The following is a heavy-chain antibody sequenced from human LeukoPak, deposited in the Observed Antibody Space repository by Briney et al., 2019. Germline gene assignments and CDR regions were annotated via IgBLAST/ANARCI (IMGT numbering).Heavy chain of an antibody. Sequence: GRSLRLSCAASGFIFSDYAMHWVRQAPGKGLEWLALILHDGSNKYFADSVKGRFTFSRDNSKNTLYLHMNSLRAEDTAVYYCARAGHCTNGICYTADFDYWGQGTLVTVSS. CDR2: ILHDGSNK. J-gene: IGHJ4*02. V-gene: IGHV3-30-3*01. CDR3: ARAGHCTNGICYTADFDY. D-gene: IGHD2-8*01. CDR1: GFIFSDYA.